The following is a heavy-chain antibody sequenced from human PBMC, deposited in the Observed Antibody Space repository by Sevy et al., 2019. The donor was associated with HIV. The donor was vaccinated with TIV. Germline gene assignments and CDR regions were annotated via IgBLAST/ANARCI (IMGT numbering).Heavy chain of an antibody. D-gene: IGHD2-2*01. V-gene: IGHV3-33*01. Sequence: GGSLRLSCAASGFSISGYGMHWVRQAPGKGLEWVAVIWYDGTNKEYADSVKGRFTISRDNSKNTLYLQMNSLRAEDTAVYYCARDHCSSTSCYGYYYYGMDVWGQGTTVTVSS. J-gene: IGHJ6*02. CDR2: IWYDGTNK. CDR3: ARDHCSSTSCYGYYYYGMDV. CDR1: GFSISGYG.